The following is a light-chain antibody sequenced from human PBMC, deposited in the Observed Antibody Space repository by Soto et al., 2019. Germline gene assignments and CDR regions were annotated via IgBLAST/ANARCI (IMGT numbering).Light chain of an antibody. CDR1: QSISSY. Sequence: DIQMTQSPSSLSASVGDRVTITCRASQSISSYLNWYQQKPRKAPKLLIYAASSLQSGVPSRFSGSGSGTDFTLTISSLQPEDFATYYWQQSYSTPPYTFGQGTQLEIK. V-gene: IGKV1-39*01. CDR2: AAS. CDR3: QQSYSTPPYT. J-gene: IGKJ2*01.